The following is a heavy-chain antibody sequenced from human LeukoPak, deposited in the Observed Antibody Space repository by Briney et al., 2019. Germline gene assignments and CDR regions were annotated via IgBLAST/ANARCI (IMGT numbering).Heavy chain of an antibody. CDR2: IIPILGIA. D-gene: IGHD2-21*02. CDR1: GGTFSSYA. CDR3: ARETYCGGDCYSELWFDP. J-gene: IGHJ5*02. Sequence: SVKVSCKASGGTFSSYAISWVRQAPGQGLEWMGRIIPILGIANYAQKFQGRVTITADKSTSTAYMELNSLRSEDTAVYYCARETYCGGDCYSELWFDPWGQGTLVTVSS. V-gene: IGHV1-69*04.